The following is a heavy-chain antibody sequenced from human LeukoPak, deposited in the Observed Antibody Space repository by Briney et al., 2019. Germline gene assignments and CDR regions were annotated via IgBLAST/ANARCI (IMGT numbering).Heavy chain of an antibody. CDR2: ISYDGSHK. D-gene: IGHD1-1*01. Sequence: PGGSLRLSCAASGFTFSSYGMHWVRQAPGKGPEWMAVISYDGSHKFYTDSVKGRFTISRDNSKNTLYLQMNSLRVEDTALYYCAKVHGVPYWGQGTLVTVSS. CDR3: AKVHGVPY. J-gene: IGHJ4*02. CDR1: GFTFSSYG. V-gene: IGHV3-30*18.